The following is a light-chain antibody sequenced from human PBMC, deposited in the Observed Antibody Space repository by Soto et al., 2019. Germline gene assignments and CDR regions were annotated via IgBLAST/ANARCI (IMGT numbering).Light chain of an antibody. J-gene: IGKJ4*01. CDR1: QDIDNY. CDR3: QQSNNLPLS. V-gene: IGKV1-33*01. CDR2: DSS. Sequence: DIQMTQSPSSLSASVGDRVTITCQASQDIDNYLTWYQQKPGKAPRLLIYDSSTLQTGVPSRFSGSGSGTDFTFAISSLQPEDIATYYCQQSNNLPLSFGGGTKVQI.